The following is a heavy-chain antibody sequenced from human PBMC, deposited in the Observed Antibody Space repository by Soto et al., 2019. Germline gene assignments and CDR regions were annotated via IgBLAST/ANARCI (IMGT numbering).Heavy chain of an antibody. CDR3: AKDHDYYGSGGPNWFDP. CDR1: GFTFSSYA. V-gene: IGHV3-23*01. Sequence: GGSLRLSCAASGFTFSSYAMSWVRQAPGKGLEWVSAISGSGGSTYYADSVKGRFTISRDNSKNTLYLQMNSLRAEDTAVYYCAKDHDYYGSGGPNWFDPWGQGTLVTVSS. J-gene: IGHJ5*02. D-gene: IGHD3-10*01. CDR2: ISGSGGST.